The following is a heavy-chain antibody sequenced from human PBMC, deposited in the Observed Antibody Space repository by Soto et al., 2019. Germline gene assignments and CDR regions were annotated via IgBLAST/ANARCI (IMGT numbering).Heavy chain of an antibody. J-gene: IGHJ5*02. V-gene: IGHV4-4*07. CDR3: ARFFTIFGGVIGFDP. CDR2: IYTSGST. D-gene: IGHD3-3*01. CDR1: GGSISSYY. Sequence: QVQLQESGPGLVKPSETLSLTCTVSGGSISSYYWSWIRQPAGKGLEWIGRIYTSGSTNYNPSLKSRVNMSVDTSKNQFALKLSSVTDADTAVYYCARFFTIFGGVIGFDPWGQGTLVIVSS.